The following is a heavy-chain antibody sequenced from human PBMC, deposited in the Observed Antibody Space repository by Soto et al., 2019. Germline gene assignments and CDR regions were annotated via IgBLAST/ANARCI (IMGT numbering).Heavy chain of an antibody. CDR2: ISYDGSNK. D-gene: IGHD3-3*01. CDR3: ARDAGNLEWLLVPYYYGMDV. CDR1: GFTFSSYA. V-gene: IGHV3-30-3*01. Sequence: GGSLRLSCAASGFTFSSYAMHWVRQAPGKGLEGVAVISYDGSNKYYADSVKGRFTISRDNSKNTLYLQMNSLRAEDTAVYYCARDAGNLEWLLVPYYYGMDVWGQGTTVTVSS. J-gene: IGHJ6*02.